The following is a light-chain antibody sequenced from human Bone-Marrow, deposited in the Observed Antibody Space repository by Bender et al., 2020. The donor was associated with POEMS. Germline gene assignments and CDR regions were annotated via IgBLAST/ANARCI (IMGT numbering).Light chain of an antibody. J-gene: IGLJ2*01. V-gene: IGLV3-1*01. CDR3: QAWDTYSVI. Sequence: SYEVTQPPSVSVSPGQTASITCSGDDLGDTYVSWYQQKPGQSPVLVIYQDTKRPSGIPERFSGSNSGNTATLTISGTQAMDEADYYGQAWDTYSVIFGGGTKLTVL. CDR1: DLGDTY. CDR2: QDT.